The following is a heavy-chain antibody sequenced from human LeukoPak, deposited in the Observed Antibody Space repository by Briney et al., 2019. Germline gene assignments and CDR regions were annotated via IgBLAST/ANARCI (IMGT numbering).Heavy chain of an antibody. Sequence: GESLKISCKGSGYSFSNYWIGWVRQLPGKGLEWMGIVYPGDSDTRYSPSFQGQVTISADKSISTAYLQWSSLKASDTAMYYCALIAAAGTSFRYWGQGTLVTVSS. CDR2: VYPGDSDT. CDR1: GYSFSNYW. J-gene: IGHJ4*02. D-gene: IGHD6-13*01. CDR3: ALIAAAGTSFRY. V-gene: IGHV5-51*01.